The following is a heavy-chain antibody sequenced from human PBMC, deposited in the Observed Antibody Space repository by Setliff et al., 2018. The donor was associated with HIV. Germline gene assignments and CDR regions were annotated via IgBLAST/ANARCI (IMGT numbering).Heavy chain of an antibody. CDR1: GGSISSHY. J-gene: IGHJ4*02. D-gene: IGHD3-16*01. Sequence: PSETLSLTCTVSGGSISSHYWSWIRQPPGKGLEWIGSIYYSGNTIYNPSLKSRVTISVDTSKNQFSLKLSSVTAADTAVYYCANGADYFDYWGQGTLVTVS. CDR2: IYYSGNT. CDR3: ANGADYFDY. V-gene: IGHV4-59*11.